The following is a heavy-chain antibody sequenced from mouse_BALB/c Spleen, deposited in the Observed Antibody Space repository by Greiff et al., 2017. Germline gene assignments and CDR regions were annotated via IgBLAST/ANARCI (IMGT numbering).Heavy chain of an antibody. J-gene: IGHJ2*01. Sequence: QVQLQQPGAELVKPGASVKMSCKASGYTFTSYNMHWVKQTPGQGLEWIGAIYPGNGDTSYNQKFKGKATLTADKSSSTAYMQLSSLTSEDSAVYYCARYGLYYGSPLDYWGQGTTLTVSS. CDR2: IYPGNGDT. CDR3: ARYGLYYGSPLDY. CDR1: GYTFTSYN. D-gene: IGHD1-1*01. V-gene: IGHV1-12*01.